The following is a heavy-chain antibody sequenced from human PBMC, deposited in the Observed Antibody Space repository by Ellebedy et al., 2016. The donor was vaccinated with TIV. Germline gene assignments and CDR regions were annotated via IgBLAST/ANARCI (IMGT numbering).Heavy chain of an antibody. CDR2: ISHDGSLK. D-gene: IGHD1-20*01. J-gene: IGHJ4*02. V-gene: IGHV3-30*18. CDR1: GFTFSSYS. CDR3: AKGKVDNWMDAGSLDY. Sequence: GESLKISCAASGFTFSSYSMNWVRQAPGKGLEWVAVISHDGSLKFYADSVKGRFSISRDNSKNTLYLQMNSLRVEDTAVYYCAKGKVDNWMDAGSLDYWGQGSLVTVSS.